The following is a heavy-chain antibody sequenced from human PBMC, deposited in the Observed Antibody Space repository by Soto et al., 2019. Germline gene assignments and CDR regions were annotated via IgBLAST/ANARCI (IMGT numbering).Heavy chain of an antibody. CDR2: ISSSSSYI. J-gene: IGHJ6*02. CDR3: ARDDTINYYYGMDV. Sequence: GGSLRLSCAASGFTFSSYSMNWVRQAPGKGLEWVSSISSSSSYIYYADSVKGRFTISRDNAKNSLYLQMNSLRAEDTAVYYCARDDTINYYYGMDVWGQGTTVTV. CDR1: GFTFSSYS. V-gene: IGHV3-21*01.